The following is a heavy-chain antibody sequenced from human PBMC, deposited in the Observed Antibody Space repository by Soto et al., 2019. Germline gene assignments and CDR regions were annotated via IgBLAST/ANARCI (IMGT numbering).Heavy chain of an antibody. J-gene: IGHJ5*02. CDR3: ARGEAVAGGWFDP. V-gene: IGHV1-3*05. CDR2: INAGNGNT. D-gene: IGHD6-19*01. CDR1: GYTFTSYA. Sequence: QVQLVQSGAEEKKPGASVKVSCKASGYTFTSYAMHWVRQAPGQRLEWMGWINAGNGNTKYSQKFQGRVTITRDTSASTAYMELSSLRSEDTAGYYCARGEAVAGGWFDPWGQGTLVTVSS.